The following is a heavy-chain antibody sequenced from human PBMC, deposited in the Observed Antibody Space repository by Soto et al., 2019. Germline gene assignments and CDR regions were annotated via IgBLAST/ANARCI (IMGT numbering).Heavy chain of an antibody. V-gene: IGHV3-23*01. CDR2: ISGSGGST. D-gene: IGHD6-13*01. CDR3: AKGQSSWYRDYYYYGMDV. J-gene: IGHJ6*02. CDR1: GFTFSSYA. Sequence: PGGSLRLSCAASGFTFSSYAMSWVRQAPGKGLEWVSAISGSGGSTYYADSVKGRFTISRDNSKNTLYLQMSSLRAEDTAVYYCAKGQSSWYRDYYYYGMDVWGQGTTVTVSS.